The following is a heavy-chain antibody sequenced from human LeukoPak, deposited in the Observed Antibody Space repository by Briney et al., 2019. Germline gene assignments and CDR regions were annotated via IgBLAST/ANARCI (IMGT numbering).Heavy chain of an antibody. CDR2: IYPGDSDT. Sequence: GESLKISCNGSGYSFTNYWIGWVRQLPGKGLEWMGIIYPGDSDTRYSPSFQGQVTISVDKSISTAYLQWSSLKASDTAMYYCARLGSQMFIDYWGQGTLVTVSS. CDR3: ARLGSQMFIDY. J-gene: IGHJ4*02. CDR1: GYSFTNYW. V-gene: IGHV5-51*01. D-gene: IGHD1-26*01.